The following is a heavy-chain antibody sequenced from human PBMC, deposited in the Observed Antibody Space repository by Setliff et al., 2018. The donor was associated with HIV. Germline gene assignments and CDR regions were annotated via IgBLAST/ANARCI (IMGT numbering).Heavy chain of an antibody. D-gene: IGHD6-13*01. Sequence: ASVKVSCKASGYTFTNSFIHWVRQAPGQGLDYMGIINPSDGSTDYVEKFQGRVTTTRDTSTSTVYMEMSSLRSEDTAIYYCAKEYHTAVAGTRVANYFDYWGQGTLVTVSS. CDR1: GYTFTNSF. CDR2: INPSDGST. V-gene: IGHV1-46*01. J-gene: IGHJ4*02. CDR3: AKEYHTAVAGTRVANYFDY.